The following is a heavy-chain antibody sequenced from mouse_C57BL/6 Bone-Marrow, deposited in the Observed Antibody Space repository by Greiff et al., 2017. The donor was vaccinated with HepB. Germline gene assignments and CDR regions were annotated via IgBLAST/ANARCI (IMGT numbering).Heavy chain of an antibody. V-gene: IGHV1-72*01. CDR3: ARSDSSGYVFDY. CDR2: IDPNSGGT. J-gene: IGHJ2*01. D-gene: IGHD3-2*02. Sequence: VKQRPGRGLEWIGRIDPNSGGTKYNEKFKSKATLTVDKPSSTAYMQLSSLTSEDSAVYYCARSDSSGYVFDYWGQGTTLTVSS.